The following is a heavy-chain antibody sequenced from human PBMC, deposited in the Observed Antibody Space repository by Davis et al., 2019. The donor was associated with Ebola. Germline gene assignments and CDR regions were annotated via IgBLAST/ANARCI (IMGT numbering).Heavy chain of an antibody. D-gene: IGHD5-18*01. CDR3: AGQLWIERGPLYYYYGMDV. J-gene: IGHJ6*02. CDR2: ISGSGGST. V-gene: IGHV3-23*01. Sequence: ETLSLTCTVSGGSVSSDTYYWSWVRQAPGKGLVWVSAISGSGGSTYYADSVKGRFTISRDNSKNTLYLQMNSMRAEDTAVYYCAGQLWIERGPLYYYYGMDVWGQGTTVTVSS. CDR1: GGSVSSDTYY.